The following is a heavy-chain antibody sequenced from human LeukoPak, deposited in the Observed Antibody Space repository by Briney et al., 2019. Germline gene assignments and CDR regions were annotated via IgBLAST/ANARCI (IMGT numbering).Heavy chain of an antibody. Sequence: SVKVSCKASGGTFSSYAISWVRQAPGQGLEWMGGIIPIFGTANYALKFQGRVTITADESTSTAYMELSSLRSEDTAVYYCARSLGRVVVPAAIRGYYYYGMDVWGQGTTVTVSS. D-gene: IGHD2-2*02. CDR2: IIPIFGTA. CDR3: ARSLGRVVVPAAIRGYYYYGMDV. J-gene: IGHJ6*02. CDR1: GGTFSSYA. V-gene: IGHV1-69*13.